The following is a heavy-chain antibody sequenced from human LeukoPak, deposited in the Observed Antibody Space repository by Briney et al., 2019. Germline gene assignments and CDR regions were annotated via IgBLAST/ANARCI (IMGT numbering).Heavy chain of an antibody. CDR3: ARDRSGSYTY. V-gene: IGHV3-66*01. CDR1: GFTVSSNY. J-gene: IGHJ4*02. D-gene: IGHD1-26*01. Sequence: GGSLRLSCAASGFTVSSNYMSWVRQAPGKGLEWVSIIYSGGNTYYADSVKGRFTISRDNSKNTLYLQMNSLRAEDTAVYYCARDRSGSYTYWGQGTLVTVSS. CDR2: IYSGGNT.